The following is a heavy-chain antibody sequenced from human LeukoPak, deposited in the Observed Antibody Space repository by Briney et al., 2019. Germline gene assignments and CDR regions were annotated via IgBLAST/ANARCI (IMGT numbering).Heavy chain of an antibody. CDR1: GFTFSSYA. CDR2: ISYDGSNK. CDR3: ARDWLPYSWSYFDY. Sequence: GGSLRLSCAASGFTFSSYAMHWVRQAPGKGLEWVAVISYDGSNKYYADSVKGRFTISRDNSKNTLYLQMNSLRAEDTAVYYCARDWLPYSWSYFDYWGQGTLVTVSS. J-gene: IGHJ4*02. D-gene: IGHD1-26*01. V-gene: IGHV3-30-3*01.